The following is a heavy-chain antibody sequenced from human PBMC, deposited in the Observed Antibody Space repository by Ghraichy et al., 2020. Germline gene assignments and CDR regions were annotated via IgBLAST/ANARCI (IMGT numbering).Heavy chain of an antibody. Sequence: GGSLRLSCAASGFTFSSYWMTWVRQAPGKGLEWVANIKQDGSEKYYVDSVKGRFTISRDNAKNSLSLQMNSLRAEDTAVYYCARDRIAVAGTGLGYWGQGTLVTVSS. D-gene: IGHD6-19*01. CDR3: ARDRIAVAGTGLGY. CDR2: IKQDGSEK. J-gene: IGHJ4*02. V-gene: IGHV3-7*03. CDR1: GFTFSSYW.